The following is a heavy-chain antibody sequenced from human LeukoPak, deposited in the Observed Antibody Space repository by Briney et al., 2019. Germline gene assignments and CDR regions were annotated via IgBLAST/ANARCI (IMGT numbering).Heavy chain of an antibody. V-gene: IGHV4-4*02. CDR2: IYHSGST. Sequence: SETLSLTCAVSGGSISSSNWWSWVRQPPGKGLEWIGEIYHSGSTNYNPSLKSRVTISVDKSKDQFSLKLSSVTAADTAVYYCARDRRGYSYGTPYWYFDLWGRGTLVTVSS. CDR3: ARDRRGYSYGTPYWYFDL. CDR1: GGSISSSNW. J-gene: IGHJ2*01. D-gene: IGHD5-18*01.